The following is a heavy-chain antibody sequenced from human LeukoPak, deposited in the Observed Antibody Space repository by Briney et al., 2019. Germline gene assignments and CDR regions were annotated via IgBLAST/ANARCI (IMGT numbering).Heavy chain of an antibody. J-gene: IGHJ5*02. CDR3: ARYTDPGIAVAGSFDP. D-gene: IGHD6-19*01. V-gene: IGHV4-59*01. Sequence: SETLSLTCTVSGGSISSYYWSWIRQPPGKGLEWIGYIYYSGSTNYNPSLKSRVTISVDTSKNQFSPKLSSVTAADTAVYYCARYTDPGIAVAGSFDPWGQGTLVTVSS. CDR1: GGSISSYY. CDR2: IYYSGST.